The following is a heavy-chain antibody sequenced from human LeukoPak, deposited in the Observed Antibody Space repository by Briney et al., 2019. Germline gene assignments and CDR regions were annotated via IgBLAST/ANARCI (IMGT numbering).Heavy chain of an antibody. CDR3: ARDLAIAAAGTSFYGDY. D-gene: IGHD6-13*01. CDR2: ISYDGSNK. J-gene: IGHJ4*02. V-gene: IGHV3-30-3*01. CDR1: GFTFSSYA. Sequence: GGSLRLSCAASGFTFSSYAMHWVRQAPGKGLEWVAVISYDGSNKYYADSVEGRFTISRDNSKNTLYLQMNSLRAEDTAVYYCARDLAIAAAGTSFYGDYWGQGTLVTVSS.